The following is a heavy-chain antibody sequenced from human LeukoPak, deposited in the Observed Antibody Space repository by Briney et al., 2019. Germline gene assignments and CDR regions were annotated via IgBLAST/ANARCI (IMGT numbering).Heavy chain of an antibody. J-gene: IGHJ4*02. CDR2: INPSGGST. Sequence: ASVKVSCKASGYTFTSYYMHWVRQAPGQGLEWMGIINPSGGSTSYAQKFQGRVTMTRDMSTSTVYMELSSLRSEDTAVYYCARVGDSSGWYSYFDYWGQGTLVTVSS. D-gene: IGHD6-19*01. V-gene: IGHV1-46*01. CDR3: ARVGDSSGWYSYFDY. CDR1: GYTFTSYY.